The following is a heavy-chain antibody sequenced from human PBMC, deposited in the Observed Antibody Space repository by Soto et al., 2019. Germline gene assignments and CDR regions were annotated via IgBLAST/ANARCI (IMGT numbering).Heavy chain of an antibody. Sequence: QAQLVQSGGEVKKPGASVKVSCKASGYTFTSYDISWVRQAPGQGLEWMGWISAHNGNTNYAQNLQGRVTMTTDASTSTAYMELRSLRSDDTAVYYCARVPTTRSFYYYYGMDVWGQGTTVTVSS. CDR2: ISAHNGNT. CDR3: ARVPTTRSFYYYYGMDV. CDR1: GYTFTSYD. J-gene: IGHJ6*02. V-gene: IGHV1-18*04. D-gene: IGHD4-4*01.